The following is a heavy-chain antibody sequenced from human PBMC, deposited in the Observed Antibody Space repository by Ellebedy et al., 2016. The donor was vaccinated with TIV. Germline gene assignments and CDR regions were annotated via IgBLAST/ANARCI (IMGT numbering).Heavy chain of an antibody. CDR1: GGSISSGSYY. Sequence: SETLSLXCTVSGGSISSGSYYWSWIRQPAGKGLEWIGRIYTSGSTNYNPSLKSRVTMSVDTSKNQFSLKLSSVTAADTAVYYCARDVGDGYNQYFDYWGQGTLVTVSS. CDR2: IYTSGST. CDR3: ARDVGDGYNQYFDY. D-gene: IGHD5-24*01. J-gene: IGHJ4*02. V-gene: IGHV4-61*02.